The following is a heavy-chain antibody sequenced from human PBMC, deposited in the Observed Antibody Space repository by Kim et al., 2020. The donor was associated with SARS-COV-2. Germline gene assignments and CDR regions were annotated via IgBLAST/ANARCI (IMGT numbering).Heavy chain of an antibody. V-gene: IGHV3-48*04. Sequence: GGSLRLSCAASGFTFSSYSMNWVRQAPGKGLEWVSYISSSSSTIYYADSVKGRFTISRDNAKNSLYLQMNSLRAEDTAVYYCARGSGDDTVTTTRDYGMDVWGQGTTVTVSS. J-gene: IGHJ6*02. CDR2: ISSSSSTI. CDR3: ARGSGDDTVTTTRDYGMDV. CDR1: GFTFSSYS. D-gene: IGHD4-17*01.